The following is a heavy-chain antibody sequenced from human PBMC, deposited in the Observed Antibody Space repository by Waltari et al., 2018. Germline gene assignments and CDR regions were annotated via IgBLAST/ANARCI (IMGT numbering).Heavy chain of an antibody. D-gene: IGHD3-22*01. Sequence: QVQLVQSGAEVKKPGASVKVSCKASGYTFTGYYMHWVRQAPGQGLEWMGRINPTSVGTNYAQKFQGRVTMTRDTSISTAYMELSRLRSDDTAVYYCAREDYAMIVVVTLRAFDIWGQGTMVTGSS. CDR3: AREDYAMIVVVTLRAFDI. CDR1: GYTFTGYY. CDR2: INPTSVGT. J-gene: IGHJ3*02. V-gene: IGHV1-2*06.